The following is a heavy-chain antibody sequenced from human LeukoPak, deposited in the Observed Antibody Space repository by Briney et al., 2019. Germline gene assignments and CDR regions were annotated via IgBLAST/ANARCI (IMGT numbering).Heavy chain of an antibody. CDR1: GYTSTSYY. CDR3: ARVAAEVVGVPGAIGFGWLRRDYYYMDV. D-gene: IGHD2-2*02. Sequence: VASVKVSCKASGYTSTSYYMHWVRQAPGQGLEWMGIINPSGGSTSYAQKFQGRVTMTRDMSTSTVYMELSSLRSEDTAVYYCARVAAEVVGVPGAIGFGWLRRDYYYMDVWGKGTTVTVSS. J-gene: IGHJ6*03. V-gene: IGHV1-46*01. CDR2: INPSGGST.